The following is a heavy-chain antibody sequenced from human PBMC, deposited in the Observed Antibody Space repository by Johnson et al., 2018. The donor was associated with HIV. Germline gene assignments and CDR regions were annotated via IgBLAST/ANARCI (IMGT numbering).Heavy chain of an antibody. CDR2: ISYDGSNK. J-gene: IGHJ3*02. CDR3: AGAYYYDSSGYYDAFDI. D-gene: IGHD3-22*01. V-gene: IGHV3-30-3*01. Sequence: QVQLVESGGGVVQPGRSLRLSCAASGFTFSSYAMHWVRQAPGKGLEWVAVISYDGSNKYSADSVKGRFTISRDNSKNTLYLLMNSLRAEDTAVYYCAGAYYYDSSGYYDAFDIWGQGTMVTVSS. CDR1: GFTFSSYA.